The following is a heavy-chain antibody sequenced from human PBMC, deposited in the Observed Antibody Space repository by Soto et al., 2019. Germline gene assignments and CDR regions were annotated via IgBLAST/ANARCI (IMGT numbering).Heavy chain of an antibody. CDR3: ARARGYSYGYIGY. J-gene: IGHJ4*02. D-gene: IGHD5-18*01. CDR2: INHSGST. Sequence: SETLSLTCAVYGGSFSGYYWSWIRQPPGKGLEWIGEINHSGSTNYNPSLKSRVTISVDTSKNQFSLKLSSVTAADTAVYYCARARGYSYGYIGYWGQGTLVTVSS. CDR1: GGSFSGYY. V-gene: IGHV4-34*01.